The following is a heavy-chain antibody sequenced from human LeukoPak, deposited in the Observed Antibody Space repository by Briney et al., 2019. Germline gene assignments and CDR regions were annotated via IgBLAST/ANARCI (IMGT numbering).Heavy chain of an antibody. Sequence: PSETLSLTCTVSGGSISSYYWSWIRQPAGKGLEWIGRIYTSGSTNYNPSLKSRVIMSVDTSKNQFSLKLSSVTAADTAVYYCAREGRGYSYAYYYYYGMDVWGQGTTVTVSS. CDR3: AREGRGYSYAYYYYYGMDV. CDR2: IYTSGST. CDR1: GGSISSYY. J-gene: IGHJ6*02. D-gene: IGHD5-18*01. V-gene: IGHV4-4*07.